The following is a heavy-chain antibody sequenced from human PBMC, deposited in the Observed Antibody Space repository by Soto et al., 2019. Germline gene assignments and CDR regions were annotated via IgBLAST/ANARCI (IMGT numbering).Heavy chain of an antibody. D-gene: IGHD1-7*01. CDR2: ISGSVSLGST. J-gene: IGHJ4*02. CDR3: AKNILTNWNYHYFDY. CDR1: GFTFSSYA. Sequence: PGGSLRLSCAASGFTFSSYAMSWVRQAPGKGLEWVSAISGSVSLGSTYYADSVKGRFTISRDNSKNTFYLQMNSLRADDTAVYYCAKNILTNWNYHYFDYWGQGALVTVSS. V-gene: IGHV3-23*01.